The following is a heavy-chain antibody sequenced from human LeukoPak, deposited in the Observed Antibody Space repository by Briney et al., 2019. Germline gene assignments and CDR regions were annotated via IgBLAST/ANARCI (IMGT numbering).Heavy chain of an antibody. V-gene: IGHV4-39*07. J-gene: IGHJ4*02. CDR1: GGSITISNYY. CDR2: TYYTGTT. D-gene: IGHD3-22*01. CDR3: ARGTEDSSGYYYPYYFDY. Sequence: SETLSLTCTVSGGSITISNYYWAWIRQPPGKGLEWIGSTYYTGTTYYNPSLKSRVTISVDTSKNQFSLKLSSVTAADTAVYYCARGTEDSSGYYYPYYFDYWGQGTLVTVSS.